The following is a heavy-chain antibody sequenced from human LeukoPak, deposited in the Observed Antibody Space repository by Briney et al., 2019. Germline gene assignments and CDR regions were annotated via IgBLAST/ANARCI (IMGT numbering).Heavy chain of an antibody. D-gene: IGHD6-13*01. CDR2: VYDSGNT. V-gene: IGHV4-59*13. CDR3: ARAATAYYCYGMDV. J-gene: IGHJ6*02. Sequence: SETLSLTCTVSGGSISSYYWSWIRQPPGKGLEWIGYVYDSGNTNYNPSLKSRVTISVDTSKNQFSLKLNSVTAADTAVYYCARAATAYYCYGMDVWGQGTTVTVSS. CDR1: GGSISSYY.